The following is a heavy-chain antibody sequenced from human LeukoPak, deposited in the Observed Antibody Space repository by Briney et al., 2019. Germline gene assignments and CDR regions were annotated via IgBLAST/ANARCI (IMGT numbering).Heavy chain of an antibody. CDR2: IYYSGST. CDR1: GGSISSSSYY. D-gene: IGHD3-10*01. CDR3: ARSKVVRGVIPFDAFDI. J-gene: IGHJ3*02. V-gene: IGHV4-39*01. Sequence: SETLSLTCTVSGGSISSSSYYWGWLRQPPGKGLEWIGSIYYSGSTYYNPSLKSRVTISVDTSKNQFSLKLSSVTAADTAVYYCARSKVVRGVIPFDAFDIWGQGTMVTVSS.